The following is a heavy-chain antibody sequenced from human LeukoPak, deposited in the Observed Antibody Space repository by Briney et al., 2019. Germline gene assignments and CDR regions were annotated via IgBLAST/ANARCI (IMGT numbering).Heavy chain of an antibody. D-gene: IGHD3-22*01. V-gene: IGHV1-69*13. CDR3: ARSGDGVDYYDSSGYYDY. J-gene: IGHJ4*02. CDR1: GGTFSSYA. Sequence: ASVKVSCKASGGTFSSYAIRWVRQAPGQGLEWMGGIIPIFGTANYAQKFQGRVTITADESTSTAYMELSSLRSEDTTVYYCARSGDGVDYYDSSGYYDYWGQGTLVTVSS. CDR2: IIPIFGTA.